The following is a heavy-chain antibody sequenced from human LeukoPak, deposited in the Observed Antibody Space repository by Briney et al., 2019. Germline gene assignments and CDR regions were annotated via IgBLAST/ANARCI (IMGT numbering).Heavy chain of an antibody. Sequence: GGSLRLSCAASGFTFSSYWMNWARQAPGKGLEWVASINHNGNVNYYVDSVKGRFTISRDNAKNSLYLQMSNLRAEDTAVYYCARPEALFKTTPPYYYYGMDVWGQGTTVTVSS. D-gene: IGHD1-1*01. V-gene: IGHV3-7*03. CDR2: INHNGNVN. CDR3: ARPEALFKTTPPYYYYGMDV. J-gene: IGHJ6*02. CDR1: GFTFSSYW.